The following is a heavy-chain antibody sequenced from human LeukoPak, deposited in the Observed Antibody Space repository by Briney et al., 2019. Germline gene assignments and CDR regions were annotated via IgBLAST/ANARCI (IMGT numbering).Heavy chain of an antibody. V-gene: IGHV4-59*01. CDR3: ARSGPSGSYYNWFDP. CDR1: VGSISSYY. CDR2: IDYSGST. J-gene: IGHJ5*02. D-gene: IGHD1-26*01. Sequence: PSETLSLTCTVSVGSISSYYWSWIRQPPGKGLDWIGYIDYSGSTNYNPSLKSRVTISVDTSKNQFSLSLSSVIAADTAVYYCARSGPSGSYYNWFDPWGQGTLVTVSS.